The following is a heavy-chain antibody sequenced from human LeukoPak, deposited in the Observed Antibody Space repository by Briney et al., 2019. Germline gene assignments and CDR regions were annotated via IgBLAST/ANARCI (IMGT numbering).Heavy chain of an antibody. D-gene: IGHD2-15*01. CDR1: GYSFTTND. V-gene: IGHV1-8*01. CDR2: INPNSGNA. J-gene: IGHJ6*02. CDR3: ARQGYCSGGSCYAYGMDV. Sequence: ASVKVSCKASGYSFTTNDINWVRQATGQGLEWLGWINPNSGNAGYAQKFQGRVTMTRDTSTSTVYMELSSLRSEDTAVYYCARQGYCSGGSCYAYGMDVWGQGTTVTVSS.